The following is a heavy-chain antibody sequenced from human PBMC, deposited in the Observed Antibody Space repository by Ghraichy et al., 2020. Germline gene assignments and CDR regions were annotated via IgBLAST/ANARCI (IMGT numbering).Heavy chain of an antibody. V-gene: IGHV3-48*02. D-gene: IGHD1-14*01. CDR1: GFTFSSYA. CDR3: TKDPSGYNNRWHSFAM. J-gene: IGHJ3*02. CDR2: ITTNSGDI. Sequence: GESLNISCAASGFTFSSYALSWVRQAPGKGLEWISYITTNSGDIQYADSVKGRFTISRDNGKNSLYLQMNSLRDDDTAVYYCTKDPSGYNNRWHSFAMWGQGTMVTVSS.